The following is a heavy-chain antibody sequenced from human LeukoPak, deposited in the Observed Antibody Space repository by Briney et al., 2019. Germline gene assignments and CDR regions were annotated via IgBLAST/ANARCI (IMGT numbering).Heavy chain of an antibody. CDR2: ISYDGSNK. Sequence: GGSLRLSCAASGFTFSSYAMHWVRQASGKGLEWVAVISYDGSNKYYADSVKGRFTISRDNSKNTLYLQMNSLRAEDTAVYYCARAGVEYSYGNWFDPWGQGTLVTVSS. J-gene: IGHJ5*02. CDR3: ARAGVEYSYGNWFDP. V-gene: IGHV3-30-3*01. CDR1: GFTFSSYA. D-gene: IGHD5-18*01.